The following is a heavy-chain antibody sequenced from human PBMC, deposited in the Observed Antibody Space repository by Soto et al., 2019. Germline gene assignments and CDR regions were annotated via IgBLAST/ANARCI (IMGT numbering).Heavy chain of an antibody. D-gene: IGHD3-10*01. J-gene: IGHJ4*02. CDR3: ASSSYYYGSGSYQF. CDR2: IYYSGST. CDR1: GGSISSSSYY. V-gene: IGHV4-39*01. Sequence: QLQLQESGPGLVKPSETLSLTCTVSGGSISSSSYYWGWIRQPPGKGLEWIGSIYYSGSTYYNPSLKSRVTISVDTSKNQFSLKLSSVTAADTAVYYCASSSYYYGSGSYQFWGQGTLVTVSS.